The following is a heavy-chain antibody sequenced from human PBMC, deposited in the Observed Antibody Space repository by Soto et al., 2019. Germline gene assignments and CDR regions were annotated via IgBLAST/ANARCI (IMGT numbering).Heavy chain of an antibody. D-gene: IGHD3-22*01. Sequence: GGSLRLSCAASGFTFSTYAMSLVRQAPGKGLEWVSAISGSGGSTYYADSVKGRFTISRDNSKNTLYLQMNSLRAEDTAVYYCAKAKDSSGYYYGMEVWGEGTKVTVSS. CDR3: AKAKDSSGYYYGMEV. CDR1: GFTFSTYA. V-gene: IGHV3-23*01. CDR2: ISGSGGST. J-gene: IGHJ6*04.